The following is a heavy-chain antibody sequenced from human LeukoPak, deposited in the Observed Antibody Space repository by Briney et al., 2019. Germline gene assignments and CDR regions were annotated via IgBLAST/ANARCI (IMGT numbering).Heavy chain of an antibody. V-gene: IGHV4-59*08. J-gene: IGHJ4*02. D-gene: IGHD1-1*01. CDR1: GGSISSYY. CDR3: ARRPSTGTLDY. CDR2: IYYSGST. Sequence: KTSETLSLTCTVSGGSISSYYWSWIRQPPGKGLEWIGYIYYSGSTNYNPSLKSRVTISVDTSKNQFSLKLSSVTAADTAVYYCARRPSTGTLDYWGPGLLVTVSS.